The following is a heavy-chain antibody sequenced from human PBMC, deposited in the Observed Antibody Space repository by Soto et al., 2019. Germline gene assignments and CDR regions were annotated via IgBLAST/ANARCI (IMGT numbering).Heavy chain of an antibody. CDR3: ARGTNFDWLLSGSSGLGYYFDY. J-gene: IGHJ4*02. V-gene: IGHV4-59*01. CDR1: GVSISSYY. Sequence: PSETLSLTCTVSGVSISSYYWSWIRQPPGKGLEWIGYIYYSGSTNYNPSLKSRVTISVDTSKNQFSLKLSSVTAADTAVYYCARGTNFDWLLSGSSGLGYYFDYWGQGTLVTVSS. D-gene: IGHD3-9*01. CDR2: IYYSGST.